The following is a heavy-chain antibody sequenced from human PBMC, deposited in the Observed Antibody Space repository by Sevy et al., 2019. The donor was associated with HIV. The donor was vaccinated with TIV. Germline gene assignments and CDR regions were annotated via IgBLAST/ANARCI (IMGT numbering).Heavy chain of an antibody. CDR3: TTDSKKRGLSARLDY. CDR1: GFTFSNAW. V-gene: IGHV3-15*01. D-gene: IGHD3-10*01. J-gene: IGHJ4*02. CDR2: IKSKTDGGTT. Sequence: GGSLRLSCAASGFTFSNAWMSWVRQAPGKGLAWVGRIKSKTDGGTTDYAAPVKGRFTSSRDDSKNTLYLQMNSLKTEDTAIYYSTTDSKKRGLSARLDYWGQGTLVTVSS.